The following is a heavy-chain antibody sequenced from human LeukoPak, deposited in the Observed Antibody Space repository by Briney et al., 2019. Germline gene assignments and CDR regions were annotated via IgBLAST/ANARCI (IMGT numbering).Heavy chain of an antibody. Sequence: PSETLSLTCAVYGGSFSGYYWSWIRQPPGKGLEWTGEINHSGSTNYNPSLKSRVTISVDASKNQFSLKLSSVTAADTAVYYCARGRHYYDSSGYYYWGQGTLVTVSS. CDR2: INHSGST. V-gene: IGHV4-34*01. D-gene: IGHD3-22*01. CDR1: GGSFSGYY. J-gene: IGHJ4*02. CDR3: ARGRHYYDSSGYYY.